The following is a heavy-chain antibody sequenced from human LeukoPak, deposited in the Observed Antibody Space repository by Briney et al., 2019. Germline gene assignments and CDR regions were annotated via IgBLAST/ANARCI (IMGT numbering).Heavy chain of an antibody. CDR2: IRSKAYGGTT. J-gene: IGHJ4*02. CDR3: TSNHDSSGYTPDY. CDR1: GFTFGDYA. V-gene: IGHV3-49*03. Sequence: GGSLRLSCIASGFTFGDYAMSWFRQAPGKGLEWVGFIRSKAYGGTTEYAASVKGRFTISRDDSKSIAYLQMNSLKTEDTAVYYCTSNHDSSGYTPDYWGQGTLVTVSS. D-gene: IGHD3-22*01.